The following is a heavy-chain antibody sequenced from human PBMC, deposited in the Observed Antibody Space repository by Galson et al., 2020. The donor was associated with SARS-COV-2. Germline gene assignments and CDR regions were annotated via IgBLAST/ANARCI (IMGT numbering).Heavy chain of an antibody. D-gene: IGHD2-2*01. Sequence: GGSLRLSCAASGVTFSNARMSRVRHAPGRGLEWVGRINSKTEGGKNDYAAHVIGRITVYRAESQITLYLQMTSLKTEDTAVYDCTTIRPDDIVVVPAAMTYYYYDMDVWGQGTTVTVSS. J-gene: IGHJ6*02. CDR2: INSKTEGGKN. V-gene: IGHV3-15*01. CDR1: GVTFSNAR. CDR3: TTIRPDDIVVVPAAMTYYYYDMDV.